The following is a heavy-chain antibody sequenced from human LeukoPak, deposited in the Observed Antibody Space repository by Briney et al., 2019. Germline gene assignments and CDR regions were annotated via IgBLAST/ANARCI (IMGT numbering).Heavy chain of an antibody. CDR3: AKSLAARWVIDY. CDR1: GINANDYY. Sequence: PGGSLRLSCEVSGINANDYYISWVRQAPGKGLEWVSGITDSGGSTYYADSVKGRFTISRDNSENTLYLQMNTLRAEDTAIYFCAKSLAARWVIDYWGQGTLVTVSS. CDR2: ITDSGGST. V-gene: IGHV3-23*01. J-gene: IGHJ4*02. D-gene: IGHD6-25*01.